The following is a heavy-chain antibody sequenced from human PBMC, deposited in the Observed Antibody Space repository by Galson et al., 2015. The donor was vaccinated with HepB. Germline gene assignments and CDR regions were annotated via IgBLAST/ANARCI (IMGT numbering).Heavy chain of an antibody. Sequence: AEVKKPGASVKVSCKASGYTFTSYGISWVRQAPGQGLEWMGWISAYNGNTNYAQKLQGRVTMTTDTSTSTAYMELRSLRSDDTAVYYCARAASQPYYYYGMDVWGQGTTVTVSS. CDR2: ISAYNGNT. J-gene: IGHJ6*02. D-gene: IGHD2-2*01. CDR1: GYTFTSYG. CDR3: ARAASQPYYYYGMDV. V-gene: IGHV1-18*04.